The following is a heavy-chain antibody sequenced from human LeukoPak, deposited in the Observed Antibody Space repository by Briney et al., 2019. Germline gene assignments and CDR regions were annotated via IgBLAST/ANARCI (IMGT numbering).Heavy chain of an antibody. V-gene: IGHV4-59*01. CDR1: GGSISSYY. CDR2: IYYSGST. CDR3: ARGLWDYEVTPDY. J-gene: IGHJ4*02. D-gene: IGHD4-23*01. Sequence: SETLSLTCTVSGGSISSYYWSWIRQPPGKGLEWIGYIYYSGSTNYSPSLKSRVTISVDTSKNQFSLKLSSVTAADTAVYYCARGLWDYEVTPDYWGQGTLVTVSS.